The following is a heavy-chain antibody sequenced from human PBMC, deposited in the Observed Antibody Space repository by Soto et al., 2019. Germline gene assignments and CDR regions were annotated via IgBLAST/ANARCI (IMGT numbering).Heavy chain of an antibody. J-gene: IGHJ5*02. CDR2: IYYNGDT. V-gene: IGHV4-31*03. CDR3: ARETGYYGGYNWFDP. Sequence: PSETLSLTCTVSGGSISAAAYYWSWIRQLPGKGLEWIGYIYYNGDTYYNPSLERRVTISLDTSKNQFSLELTSVTAADTAVYHCARETGYYGGYNWFDPWGQGTLVTVSS. D-gene: IGHD3-3*01. CDR1: GGSISAAAYY.